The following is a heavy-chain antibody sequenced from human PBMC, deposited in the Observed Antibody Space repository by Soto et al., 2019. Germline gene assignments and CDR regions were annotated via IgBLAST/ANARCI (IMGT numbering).Heavy chain of an antibody. D-gene: IGHD2-15*01. CDR1: GYTFTIYG. CDR3: ARFGSVVAATSDIGGY. V-gene: IGHV1-18*01. J-gene: IGHJ4*02. Sequence: ASVKVSCKASGYTFTIYGISWVRQAPGQGLEWMGWISAYNGNTNYAQKLQGRVTMTTDTSTSTAYMELRSLRSDDTAVYYCARFGSVVAATSDIGGYWGQGTLVTVSS. CDR2: ISAYNGNT.